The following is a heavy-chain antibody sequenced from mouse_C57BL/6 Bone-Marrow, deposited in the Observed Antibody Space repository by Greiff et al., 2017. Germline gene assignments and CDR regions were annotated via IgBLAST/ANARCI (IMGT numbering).Heavy chain of an antibody. V-gene: IGHV14-4*01. Sequence: EVKLMESWAELVGPGASVQLSCTASGFNIQDDYLHWVKPKPEQGLEWIGWIDPENGDTESASKFQGKATITADTSSNTAYLQLSSLTSEDTAVYYCTTIPNLFFAYWGQGTLVTVSA. CDR3: TTIPNLFFAY. CDR2: IDPENGDT. J-gene: IGHJ3*01. D-gene: IGHD1-1*01. CDR1: GFNIQDDY.